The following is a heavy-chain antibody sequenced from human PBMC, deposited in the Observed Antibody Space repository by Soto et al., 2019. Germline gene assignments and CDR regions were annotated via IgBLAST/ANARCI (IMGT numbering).Heavy chain of an antibody. J-gene: IGHJ4*02. D-gene: IGHD1-26*01. V-gene: IGHV3-48*02. Sequence: PGGSLRLSCAASGFTFSSYSMNWVRQAPGKGLEWVSYISSSSSTIYFADSVKGRFTISRDNAKNSLYLQMNSLRDEDTAVYYCARVYSGRPTDFDYWGQGTLVTVSS. CDR1: GFTFSSYS. CDR3: ARVYSGRPTDFDY. CDR2: ISSSSSTI.